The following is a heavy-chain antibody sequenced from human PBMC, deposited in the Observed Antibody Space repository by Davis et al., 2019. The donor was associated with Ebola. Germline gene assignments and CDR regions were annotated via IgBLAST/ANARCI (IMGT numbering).Heavy chain of an antibody. Sequence: GESLKISCTASGFTVSSNHMSWVRQAPGKGLEWVSVIYDQSTAYADAVRGRFTVSRDNSKNMLYLQMNSLRAEDTAVYYCAKSLYNSGPTHYYYYYGMDVWGQGTTVTVSS. V-gene: IGHV3-66*01. CDR3: AKSLYNSGPTHYYYYYGMDV. CDR2: IYDQST. J-gene: IGHJ6*02. D-gene: IGHD6-19*01. CDR1: GFTVSSNH.